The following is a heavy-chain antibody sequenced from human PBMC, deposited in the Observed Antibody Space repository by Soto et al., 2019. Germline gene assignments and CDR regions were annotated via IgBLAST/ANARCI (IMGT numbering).Heavy chain of an antibody. Sequence: PSETLSLTCTVSGGSIIGFYWSWMRQPPGKGLEWIGYIFYAGTTLYTPSLKSRVTISVDTSKNQFSLKLSSVTAADTAVYYCARNDRIAKLQNGMSLWGQGTMVTVSS. CDR1: GGSIIGFY. CDR2: IFYAGTT. CDR3: ARNDRIAKLQNGMSL. D-gene: IGHD2-8*01. V-gene: IGHV4-59*01. J-gene: IGHJ3*01.